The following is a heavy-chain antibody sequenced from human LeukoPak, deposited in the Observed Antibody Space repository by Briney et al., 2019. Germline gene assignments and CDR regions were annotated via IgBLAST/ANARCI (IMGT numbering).Heavy chain of an antibody. CDR3: ARAPFYYDSSGYPYFDG. CDR1: GFTISTNH. Sequence: PGGSLRLSCAASGFTISTNHMSWVRQAPGKGLEWVSVMYTGGSTYYADSVKGRFTISRDNSKNTLYLQMNSLRAEDTALYHCARAPFYYDSSGYPYFDGWGQGTLVTVSS. CDR2: MYTGGST. D-gene: IGHD3-22*01. V-gene: IGHV3-53*01. J-gene: IGHJ4*02.